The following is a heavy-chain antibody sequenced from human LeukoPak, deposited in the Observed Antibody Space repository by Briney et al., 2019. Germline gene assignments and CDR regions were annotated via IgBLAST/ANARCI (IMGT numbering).Heavy chain of an antibody. J-gene: IGHJ4*02. CDR2: ISDDGSNK. Sequence: PGRSLRLSCAASGFTFRTYAMNWVRQAPGKGLEWVAVISDDGSNKYYAESVKGQFTISRDNSKNTLYLQMNSLRAEDTAVYYCAGAFSTTAFDYWGQGTLVTVSS. CDR3: AGAFSTTAFDY. D-gene: IGHD4-17*01. V-gene: IGHV3-30*04. CDR1: GFTFRTYA.